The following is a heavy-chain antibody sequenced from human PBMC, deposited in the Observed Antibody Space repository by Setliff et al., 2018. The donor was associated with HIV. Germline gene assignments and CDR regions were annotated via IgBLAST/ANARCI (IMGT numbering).Heavy chain of an antibody. CDR3: AREPPRRRGTVAEDY. D-gene: IGHD1-26*01. V-gene: IGHV1-46*02. CDR1: GYTFNAFY. CDR2: INPSGSIT. Sequence: ASVKVSCKTSGYTFNAFYIYWVRQAPGQGLEWMGMINPSGSITNYTQKFQGRLTLTRDTSMSTVYMELNSLKSEDTAIYYCAREPPRRRGTVAEDYWGQGTLVTVSS. J-gene: IGHJ4*02.